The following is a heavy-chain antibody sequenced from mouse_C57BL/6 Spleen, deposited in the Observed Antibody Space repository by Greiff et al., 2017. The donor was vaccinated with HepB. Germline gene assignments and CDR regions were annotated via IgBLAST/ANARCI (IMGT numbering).Heavy chain of an antibody. CDR1: GYAFSSYW. D-gene: IGHD2-2*01. J-gene: IGHJ4*01. Sequence: VQLVESGAELVKPGASVKISCKASGYAFSSYWMNWVKQRPGKGLEWIGQIYPGDGDTNYNGKFKGKATLTADKSSSTAYMQLSSLTSEDSAVYFCARRGLRGDYYAMDYWGQGTSVTVSS. CDR2: IYPGDGDT. CDR3: ARRGLRGDYYAMDY. V-gene: IGHV1-80*01.